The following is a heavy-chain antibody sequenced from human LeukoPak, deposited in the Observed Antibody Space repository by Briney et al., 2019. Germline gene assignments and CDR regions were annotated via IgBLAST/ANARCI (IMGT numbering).Heavy chain of an antibody. Sequence: SQTLSLTCTVSGGSVSSGDYYWSWIRQPPGKGLERIGYMYFSGSTYYNPSLKSWVTISVDTSKNQFSLKLTSVTAADTAVYYCARVRIYGSGTYYHDYWGQGTLVTVSS. D-gene: IGHD3-10*01. CDR3: ARVRIYGSGTYYHDY. V-gene: IGHV4-30-4*01. J-gene: IGHJ4*02. CDR1: GGSVSSGDYY. CDR2: MYFSGST.